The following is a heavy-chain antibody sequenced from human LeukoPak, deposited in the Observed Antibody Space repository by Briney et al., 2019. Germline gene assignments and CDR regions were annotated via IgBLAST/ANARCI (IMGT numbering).Heavy chain of an antibody. Sequence: GGSLRLSCAASGFTLSDYWMTWVRQAPGKGLQWVADIKLDGTEKYYVDSVKGRFTISRDDPKNTVFLEMESLRAEDTAVYYCARISVVSYYFEYWGQGTLVTVSS. CDR1: GFTLSDYW. V-gene: IGHV3-7*01. J-gene: IGHJ4*02. CDR2: IKLDGTEK. CDR3: ARISVVSYYFEY. D-gene: IGHD2-8*02.